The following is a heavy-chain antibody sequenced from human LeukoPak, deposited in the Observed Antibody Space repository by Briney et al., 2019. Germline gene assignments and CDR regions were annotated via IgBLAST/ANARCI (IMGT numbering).Heavy chain of an antibody. V-gene: IGHV4-39*01. D-gene: IGHD2-21*02. J-gene: IGHJ4*02. Sequence: PSETLSLTCTVSGGSISSSSYYWGWIRQPPGKGLEWIGSNSGSAYYNPSRKSRATISVDTSKNQFSLKLGSLTAADTAVYYCARHKGSWAYCGGDCYSGYFDYWGQGTLVTVSS. CDR3: ARHKGSWAYCGGDCYSGYFDY. CDR1: GGSISSSSYY. CDR2: NSGSA.